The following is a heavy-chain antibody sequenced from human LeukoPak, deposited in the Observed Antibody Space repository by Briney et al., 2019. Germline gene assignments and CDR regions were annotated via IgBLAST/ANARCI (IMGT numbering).Heavy chain of an antibody. Sequence: GASVKVSCKASGYPFTRYDISWVRQAPGQGLEWMGRIIPILGIANYAQKFQGRVTITADKSTSTAYMELSSLRSEDTAVYYCARLWFGELTNAFDIWGQGTMVTVSS. CDR3: ARLWFGELTNAFDI. CDR2: IIPILGIA. J-gene: IGHJ3*02. V-gene: IGHV1-69*04. D-gene: IGHD3-10*01. CDR1: GYPFTRYD.